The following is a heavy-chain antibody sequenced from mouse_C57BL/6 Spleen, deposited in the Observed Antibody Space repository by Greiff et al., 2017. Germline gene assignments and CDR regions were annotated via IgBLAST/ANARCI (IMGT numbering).Heavy chain of an antibody. CDR2: ISGGGGNT. CDR1: GFTFSSYT. Sequence: EVHLVESGGGLVKPGGSLKLSCAASGFTFSSYTMSWVRQTPEKRLEWVATISGGGGNTYYPDSVKGRFTISRDNAKNTLYLQMSSLRSEDTALYYCARHFPYYYGSSYWFAYWGRGTLVTVSA. CDR3: ARHFPYYYGSSYWFAY. D-gene: IGHD1-1*01. J-gene: IGHJ3*01. V-gene: IGHV5-9*01.